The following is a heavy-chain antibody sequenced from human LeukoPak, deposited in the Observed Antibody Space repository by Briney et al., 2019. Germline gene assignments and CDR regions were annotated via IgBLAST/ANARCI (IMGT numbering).Heavy chain of an antibody. J-gene: IGHJ4*02. V-gene: IGHV3-23*01. CDR2: ISGSGGDT. D-gene: IGHD6-19*01. CDR1: GFTFNNYA. Sequence: GGSLRLSCTASGFTFNNYAIYWVRQAPGKGLEWVSGISGSGGDTYFADSVKGRFSISRDNFRNTVYLQINSLRAEDTAFYYCAKGTRQFHSSGWYAEFEYWGQGTLVTVSS. CDR3: AKGTRQFHSSGWYAEFEY.